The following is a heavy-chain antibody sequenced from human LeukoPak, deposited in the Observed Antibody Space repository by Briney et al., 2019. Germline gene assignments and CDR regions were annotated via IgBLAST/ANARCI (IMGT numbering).Heavy chain of an antibody. CDR1: GGSISSSTYY. CDR2: IYYSGST. CDR3: ARRWRRYYFDN. J-gene: IGHJ4*02. V-gene: IGHV4-39*01. Sequence: SETLSLTCTVSGGSISSSTYYWGWLRQPPSKGLEWIGSIYYSGSTYYNPSLKSRVTISVDTSKNQFSLKLSSVTAADTAVYYCARRWRRYYFDNWGQGTLVTVSS.